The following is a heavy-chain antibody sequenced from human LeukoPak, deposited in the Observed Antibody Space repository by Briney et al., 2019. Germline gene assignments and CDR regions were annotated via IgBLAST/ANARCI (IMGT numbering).Heavy chain of an antibody. V-gene: IGHV4-39*07. J-gene: IGHJ4*02. Sequence: SETLSLTCTVSGGSISSSSYYWGWIRQPPGKGLEWIGSIYYSGSTYYNPSLKSRVTISVDTSKNQFSLKLSSVTAADTAVYYCARAAGYSSSWYRDYFDYWGQGTLVTVSS. CDR1: GGSISSSSYY. CDR3: ARAAGYSSSWYRDYFDY. CDR2: IYYSGST. D-gene: IGHD6-13*01.